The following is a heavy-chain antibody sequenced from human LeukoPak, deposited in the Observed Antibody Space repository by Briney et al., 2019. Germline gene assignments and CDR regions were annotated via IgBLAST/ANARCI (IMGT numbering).Heavy chain of an antibody. V-gene: IGHV3-30*02. CDR2: IRTDGSSQ. Sequence: GGSLRLSCAASGFTFSNYGMHWVRQAPGKGLEWVAFIRTDGSSQYYADSVKGRFTISRDNSKNTLYHQMDSLRAEGSAVYYCARDGVASIDYWGQGTLVTVSS. CDR3: ARDGVASIDY. CDR1: GFTFSNYG. J-gene: IGHJ4*02. D-gene: IGHD3-3*01.